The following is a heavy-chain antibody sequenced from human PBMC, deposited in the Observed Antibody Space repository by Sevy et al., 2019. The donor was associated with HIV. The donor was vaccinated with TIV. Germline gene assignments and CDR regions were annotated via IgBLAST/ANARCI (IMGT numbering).Heavy chain of an antibody. Sequence: SETLSLTCTVSCGSINNYFWSWIRQPPGKGLEWIGYIYYSGSTNYNPSLKSRVTISVDTSKNQLSLKLSSVTAADTAVYYCARESIGAVGDFDYWGQGTLVTVSS. CDR1: CGSINNYF. D-gene: IGHD6-13*01. V-gene: IGHV4-59*01. CDR2: IYYSGST. CDR3: ARESIGAVGDFDY. J-gene: IGHJ4*02.